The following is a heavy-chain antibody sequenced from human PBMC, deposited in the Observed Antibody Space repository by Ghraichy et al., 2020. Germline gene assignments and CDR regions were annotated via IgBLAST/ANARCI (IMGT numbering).Heavy chain of an antibody. CDR2: IYHSGST. CDR3: ARHEGAWYQHPFDY. V-gene: IGHV4-39*01. J-gene: IGHJ4*02. CDR1: GGSISSGTYF. D-gene: IGHD6-13*01. Sequence: SQTLSLTCTVSGGSISSGTYFWGWIRQPPGKGLEWIGSIYHSGSTHYNPSLKSRVTISVDTSKNQFSLRLSSVTAADTAVYYCARHEGAWYQHPFDYWGQGTLVTVSS.